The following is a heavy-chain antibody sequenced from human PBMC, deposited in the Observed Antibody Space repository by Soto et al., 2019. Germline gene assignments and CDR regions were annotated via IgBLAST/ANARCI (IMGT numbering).Heavy chain of an antibody. CDR3: ARHKGHMIFGVVTGYYGLDV. CDR2: IYNSGSP. J-gene: IGHJ6*02. V-gene: IGHV4-39*01. D-gene: IGHD3-3*01. Sequence: PSETLSLTCTVSRGSIRSGSFFWGWIRQPPGKGLEWIGTIYNSGSPYYNRSLKSRVTISLDTSTNQVSLKLSSVTAADTAVYYCARHKGHMIFGVVTGYYGLDVWGQGTTVTVS. CDR1: RGSIRSGSFF.